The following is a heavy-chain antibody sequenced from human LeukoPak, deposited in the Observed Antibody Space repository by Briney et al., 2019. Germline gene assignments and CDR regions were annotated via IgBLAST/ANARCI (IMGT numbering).Heavy chain of an antibody. J-gene: IGHJ3*02. CDR2: IYTSGST. D-gene: IGHD3-3*01. V-gene: IGHV4-4*07. Sequence: SETLSLTCTVSGGSISSYYWSWIRQPAGKGLEWIGRIYTSGSTNYNPSLKSRVTISVDTSKNQFSLKLSSVTAADTAVYYCARDRVGITIFAAHHDAFDIWGQGTMVTVSS. CDR1: GGSISSYY. CDR3: ARDRVGITIFAAHHDAFDI.